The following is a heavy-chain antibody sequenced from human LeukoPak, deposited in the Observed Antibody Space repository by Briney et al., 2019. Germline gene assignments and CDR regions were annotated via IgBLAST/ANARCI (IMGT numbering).Heavy chain of an antibody. Sequence: ASVKVSCKASGFTFNSYGITWVRQAPGQGLECMGWISVYNDNTNYAQKLQGRVTMTRATSTSTVYMELSSLRSEDTAVYYCARGPRSTLIRGGQWYYYMDVWGQGTTVTISS. V-gene: IGHV1-18*01. CDR1: GFTFNSYG. CDR2: ISVYNDNT. CDR3: ARGPRSTLIRGGQWYYYMDV. J-gene: IGHJ6*03. D-gene: IGHD3-10*01.